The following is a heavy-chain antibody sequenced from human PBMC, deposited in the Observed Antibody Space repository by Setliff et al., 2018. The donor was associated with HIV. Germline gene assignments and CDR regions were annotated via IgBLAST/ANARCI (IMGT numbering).Heavy chain of an antibody. Sequence: ASVKVSCKAYGGTFSSYAISWVRQAPGQGLEWMGGIIPIFGTANYAQKFQGRVTITADESTSTAYMELSSLRYEDTAVYYCARKRRDYYGSGSYFGFYFYYHMDVWGQGTTVTVSS. CDR2: IIPIFGTA. V-gene: IGHV1-69*13. CDR1: GGTFSSYA. J-gene: IGHJ6*03. CDR3: ARKRRDYYGSGSYFGFYFYYHMDV. D-gene: IGHD3-10*01.